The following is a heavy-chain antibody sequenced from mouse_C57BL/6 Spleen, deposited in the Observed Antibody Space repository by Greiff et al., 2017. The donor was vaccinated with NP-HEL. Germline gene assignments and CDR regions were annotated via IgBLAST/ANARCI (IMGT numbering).Heavy chain of an antibody. CDR3: ASGGGLDY. CDR1: GYTFTSYW. Sequence: VQLQQPGAELVKPGASVKLSCKASGYTFTSYWMQWVKQRPGQGLEWIGEIDPSDSYTNYNQKFKGKATLTVDTSSSTAYMQLSSLTSEDSAVYYCASGGGLDYWGQGTTLTVSS. V-gene: IGHV1-50*01. J-gene: IGHJ2*01. CDR2: IDPSDSYT.